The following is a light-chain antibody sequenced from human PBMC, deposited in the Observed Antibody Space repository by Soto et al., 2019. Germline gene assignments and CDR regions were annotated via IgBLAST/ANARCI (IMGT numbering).Light chain of an antibody. CDR3: QPYASSPRT. J-gene: IGKJ1*01. CDR1: QSITASY. V-gene: IGKV3-20*01. CDR2: GTS. Sequence: EIVLTQSPGTVSLSPGERATLSCRASQSITASYLAWYQQKPGQAPRLLIYGTSSRATGIPDRFSGRGYGKDFLLTLSGLEPEDFPVYSCQPYASSPRTFGPGTKVDIK.